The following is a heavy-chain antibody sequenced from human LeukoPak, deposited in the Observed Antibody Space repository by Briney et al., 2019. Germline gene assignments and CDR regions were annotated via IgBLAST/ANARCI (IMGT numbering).Heavy chain of an antibody. D-gene: IGHD6-13*01. Sequence: GGSLRLSCAASGFTFDDYAMHWVRQAPGKGLEWVSLISGDGGSTYYADSVKGRFTISRDNSKNSLYLHMNSLRTEDTALYYCAKDMVAAAEGYYGMDVWGQGTTVTVSS. CDR3: AKDMVAAAEGYYGMDV. CDR2: ISGDGGST. J-gene: IGHJ6*02. V-gene: IGHV3-43*02. CDR1: GFTFDDYA.